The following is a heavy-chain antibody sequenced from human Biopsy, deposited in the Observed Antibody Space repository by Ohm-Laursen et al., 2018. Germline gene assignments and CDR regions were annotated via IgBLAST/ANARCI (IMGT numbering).Heavy chain of an antibody. CDR3: ARHPTGFWFDP. CDR1: GGSVSSNTNY. CDR2: IFYSGII. Sequence: SQTLSLTCTVSGGSVSSNTNYWAWIRQPPGKGLEWIGSIFYSGIIYYNPSLKSRVSISVDTSKNQFPLNLNFVTAADTAVYYCARHPTGFWFDPWGQGTLVIVSS. J-gene: IGHJ5*02. V-gene: IGHV4-39*01.